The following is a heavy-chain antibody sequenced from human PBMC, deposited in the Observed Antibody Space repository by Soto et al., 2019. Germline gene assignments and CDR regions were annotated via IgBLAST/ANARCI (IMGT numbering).Heavy chain of an antibody. CDR3: AREDTPSLN. CDR2: IMPIFRTP. D-gene: IGHD2-2*01. J-gene: IGHJ4*02. V-gene: IGHV1-69*13. Sequence: GASVKVSCKASGYTFTNYAISWVRQAPGQGLEWMGGIMPIFRTPDYAQKFQGRVTITADESTSTAYMELRSLRSDDTAVYYCAREDTPSLNWGQGTLVTVSS. CDR1: GYTFTNYA.